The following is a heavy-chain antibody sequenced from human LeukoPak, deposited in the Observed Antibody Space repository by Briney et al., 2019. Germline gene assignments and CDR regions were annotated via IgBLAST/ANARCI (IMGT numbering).Heavy chain of an antibody. Sequence: GRSLRLSCAASGFSFGTYSMHWARQVPGKGLEWVAVIWYDGSNEDYADSVKGRFTISRDNSKNTLYLQMNSLRAEDTAVYYCAREMAVWGQGALVTVSS. CDR1: GFSFGTYS. J-gene: IGHJ4*02. CDR3: AREMAV. V-gene: IGHV3-33*01. CDR2: IWYDGSNE. D-gene: IGHD2-8*01.